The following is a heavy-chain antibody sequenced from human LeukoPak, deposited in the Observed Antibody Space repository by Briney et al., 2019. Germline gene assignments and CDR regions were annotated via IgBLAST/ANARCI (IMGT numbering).Heavy chain of an antibody. J-gene: IGHJ4*02. CDR2: IHTSGST. D-gene: IGHD6-6*01. CDR3: AREFSGTSIAARVFDS. CDR1: GGSITSYY. V-gene: IGHV4-4*07. Sequence: PSETLSLTCTVSGGSITSYYWTYIRQPAGRGLEWIGRIHTSGSTNYNPSLKSRVTMSVDTSKYQFSLNLSSVTAADTAMYYCAREFSGTSIAARVFDSWGQGTLVTVSS.